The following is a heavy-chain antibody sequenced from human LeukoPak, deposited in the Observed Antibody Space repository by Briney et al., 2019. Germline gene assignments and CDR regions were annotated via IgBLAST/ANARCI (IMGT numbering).Heavy chain of an antibody. CDR1: GFTFSSYS. CDR2: ISSSSYI. CDR3: AKAYSGSYSDAFDI. D-gene: IGHD1-26*01. J-gene: IGHJ3*02. V-gene: IGHV3-21*04. Sequence: GGSLRLSCAASGFTFSSYSMNWVRQAPGKGLEWVSSISSSSYIYYADSVKGRFTISRDNAKNSLYLQMNSLSAEDTALYYCAKAYSGSYSDAFDIWGQGTMVTVSS.